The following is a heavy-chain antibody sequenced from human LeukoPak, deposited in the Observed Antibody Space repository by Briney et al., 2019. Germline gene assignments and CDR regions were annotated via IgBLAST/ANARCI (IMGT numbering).Heavy chain of an antibody. CDR2: INPNSGGT. CDR1: GYTFTGYY. J-gene: IGHJ4*02. CDR3: ARDSGYYYDSSGYYRKGPFDY. Sequence: ASVKISCKASGYTFTGYYMHWVRQAPGQGLEWMGWINPNSGGTNYAQKFQGRVTMTRDTSISTAYMELSRLRSDDTAVYYCARDSGYYYDSSGYYRKGPFDYWGQGTLVTVSS. D-gene: IGHD3-22*01. V-gene: IGHV1-2*02.